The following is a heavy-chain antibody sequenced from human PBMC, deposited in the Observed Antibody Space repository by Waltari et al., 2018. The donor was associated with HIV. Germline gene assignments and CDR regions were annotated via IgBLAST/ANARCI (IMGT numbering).Heavy chain of an antibody. CDR1: GESFSGFY. Sequence: QVQLQQWGAGQVKPSETLSLTCLLSGESFSGFYWTWVRHSPGKGLEWIGEIDQSGASRFNPSLKRRITISMDTSRSHFALKLSPVSPADTAVYYCARGPSLRAFRGNLYFNSSLDVWGQGTTVTVSS. D-gene: IGHD1-1*01. CDR3: ARGPSLRAFRGNLYFNSSLDV. CDR2: IDQSGAS. V-gene: IGHV4-34*02. J-gene: IGHJ6*02.